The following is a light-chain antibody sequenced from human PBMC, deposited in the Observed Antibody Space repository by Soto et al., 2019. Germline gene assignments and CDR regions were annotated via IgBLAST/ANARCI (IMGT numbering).Light chain of an antibody. CDR3: QHYYDWPRT. J-gene: IGKJ1*01. V-gene: IGKV3-15*01. CDR1: QSISRN. Sequence: EIVMTQSPATLSVSPGARDTLSCTASQSISRNLAWYQQKPGQAPRLLIYGASTRATGIPARFSGSGSGTEFALNISGLQSEDFAVYYCQHYYDWPRTFGQGTKVEIK. CDR2: GAS.